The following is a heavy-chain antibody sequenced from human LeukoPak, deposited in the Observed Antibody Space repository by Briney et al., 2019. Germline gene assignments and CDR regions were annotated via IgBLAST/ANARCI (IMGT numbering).Heavy chain of an antibody. CDR3: ARTLIVVAAKVQYFDY. CDR2: IYYSGST. Sequence: SETLSLTCTVSGGSISSSSYYWGWIRQPSGKGLEWIGSIYYSGSTYYNPSLKSRVTISVDTSKNQFSLKLSSVAAADTAVYYCARTLIVVAAKVQYFDYWGQGTLVTVSS. CDR1: GGSISSSSYY. D-gene: IGHD2-15*01. V-gene: IGHV4-39*01. J-gene: IGHJ4*02.